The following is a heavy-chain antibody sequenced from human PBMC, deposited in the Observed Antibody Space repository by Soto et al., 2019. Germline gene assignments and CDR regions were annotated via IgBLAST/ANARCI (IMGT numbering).Heavy chain of an antibody. V-gene: IGHV1-24*01. J-gene: IGHJ4*02. D-gene: IGHD5-12*01. Sequence: GSVKVSCKVSGYTLTELSMHWVRQAPGKGLEWMGGFDPEDGETIYAQKFQGRVTMTEDTSTDTAYMELSSLRSEDTAVYYCANHNRDGYNYGNLYFDYWGQGTLVTVSS. CDR1: GYTLTELS. CDR2: FDPEDGET. CDR3: ANHNRDGYNYGNLYFDY.